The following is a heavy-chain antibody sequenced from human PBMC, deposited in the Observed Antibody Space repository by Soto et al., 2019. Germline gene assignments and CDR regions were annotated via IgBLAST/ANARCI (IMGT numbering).Heavy chain of an antibody. CDR2: TYYRSRWYN. CDR1: GDSVSGDSAA. Sequence: PSQTLSLTCAISGDSVSGDSAAWNWVRLSPSRGLEWLARTYYRSRWYNYYAVSVRSRITVNADTSKNQFSLQLTSVTPEDTAIYFCAGTTSHHWLYMDVWGRGTTVTVSS. CDR3: AGTTSHHWLYMDV. D-gene: IGHD1-1*01. J-gene: IGHJ6*03. V-gene: IGHV6-1*01.